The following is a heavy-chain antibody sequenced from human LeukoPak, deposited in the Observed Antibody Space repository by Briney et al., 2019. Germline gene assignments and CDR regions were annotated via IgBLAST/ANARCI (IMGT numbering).Heavy chain of an antibody. CDR1: GGSISSGGYY. CDR3: ARGGRTIFGVVYLDY. CDR2: IYYSGST. D-gene: IGHD3-3*01. J-gene: IGHJ4*02. Sequence: KTSQTLSLTCTVSGGSISSGGYYWSWIRQHPGKGLEWIGYIYYSGSTYYNPSLKSRVTISVDTSKNQFSLKLSSVTAADTAVYYCARGGRTIFGVVYLDYWGQGTLVTVSS. V-gene: IGHV4-31*03.